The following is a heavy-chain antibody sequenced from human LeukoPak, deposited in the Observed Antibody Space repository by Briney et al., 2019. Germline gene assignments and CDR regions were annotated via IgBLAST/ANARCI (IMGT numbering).Heavy chain of an antibody. D-gene: IGHD3-22*01. CDR1: GYTFTGYY. Sequence: GASVKVSCKASGYTFTGYYMHWVRQAPGQGLEWMGWINPNSGGTNYAQKFQGRVTMTRDTSISTAYMELSRLRSDDPAVYYCARGAYDSSGGDYYYYYMDVWGKGTTVTVSS. V-gene: IGHV1-2*02. CDR2: INPNSGGT. CDR3: ARGAYDSSGGDYYYYYMDV. J-gene: IGHJ6*03.